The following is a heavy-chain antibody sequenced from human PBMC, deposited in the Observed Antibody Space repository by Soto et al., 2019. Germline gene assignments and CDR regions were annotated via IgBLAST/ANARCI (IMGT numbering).Heavy chain of an antibody. CDR1: GYTFTSYG. V-gene: IGHV1-18*01. CDR3: ASGGREGGIAARPDFDY. CDR2: ISAYNGNT. D-gene: IGHD6-6*01. J-gene: IGHJ4*02. Sequence: VSVKVSCKASGYTFTSYGISWVRQAPGQGLEWMGWISAYNGNTNYAQKLQGRVTMTTDTSTSTAYMELRSLRSDDTAVYYCASGGREGGIAARPDFDYWGQGTLVTVS.